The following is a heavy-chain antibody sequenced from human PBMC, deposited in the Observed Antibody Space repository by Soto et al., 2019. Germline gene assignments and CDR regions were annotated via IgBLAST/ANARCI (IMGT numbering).Heavy chain of an antibody. CDR2: IYYSGST. J-gene: IGHJ4*02. V-gene: IGHV4-59*01. D-gene: IGHD3-16*02. CDR3: ARGYYIWGSYRYYFDY. Sequence: SETLSLTCTVSGGSISSYYWSWIRQPPGKGLEWIGYIYYSGSTNYNPSLKSRVTISVDTSKNQFSLKLSSVTAADTAVYYCARGYYIWGSYRYYFDYWGQGTLVTV. CDR1: GGSISSYY.